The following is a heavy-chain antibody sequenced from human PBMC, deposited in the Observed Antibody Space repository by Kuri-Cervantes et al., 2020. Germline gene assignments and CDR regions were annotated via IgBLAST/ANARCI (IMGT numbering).Heavy chain of an antibody. CDR1: GYTFTGYY. V-gene: IGHV1-2*02. D-gene: IGHD6-25*01. J-gene: IGHJ6*04. CDR3: ARPLSGYYYYGMDV. Sequence: ASVKVSCKASGYTFTGYYMHWVRQAPGQGLEWMGWINPNSGGTNYAQKFQGRVTMTRDTSISTAYMELSRLRSGDTAVYYCARPLSGYYYYGMDVWGKGTTVTVSS. CDR2: INPNSGGT.